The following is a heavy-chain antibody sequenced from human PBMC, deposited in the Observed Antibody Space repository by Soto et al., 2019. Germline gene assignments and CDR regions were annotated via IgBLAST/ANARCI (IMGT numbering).Heavy chain of an antibody. CDR2: MNPNSGNT. CDR3: ARGHREGTTVTLYYYYYMDV. D-gene: IGHD4-17*01. J-gene: IGHJ6*03. CDR1: GYTFTSYD. V-gene: IGHV1-8*01. Sequence: QVQLVQSGVEVKKPGASVKVSCKASGYTFTSYDINWVRQATGQGLEWMGWMNPNSGNTGYAQKFQGRVTMTRNTSISTAYMELSSLRSEDTAVYYCARGHREGTTVTLYYYYYMDVWGKGTTVTVSS.